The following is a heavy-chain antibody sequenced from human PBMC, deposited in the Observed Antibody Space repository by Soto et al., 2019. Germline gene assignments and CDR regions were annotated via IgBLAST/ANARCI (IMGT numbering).Heavy chain of an antibody. CDR1: GGSIGGYC. J-gene: IGHJ4*02. D-gene: IGHD3-9*01. Sequence: SATLCVTCSVAGGSIGGYCGSWIRKTTGKGLEWIGEINHSGSTNYNPSLKRRVTISVDTSKNQFSLKLSSVTAADTAVYYCASGKNYDILTGYYSSPFDYWGQGTLVTVSS. CDR2: INHSGST. CDR3: ASGKNYDILTGYYSSPFDY. V-gene: IGHV4-34*01.